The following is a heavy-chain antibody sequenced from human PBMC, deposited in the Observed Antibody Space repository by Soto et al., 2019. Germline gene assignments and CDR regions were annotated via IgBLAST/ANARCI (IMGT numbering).Heavy chain of an antibody. Sequence: GGSLRLSCAASGFTFSSYAMSWVRQAPGKGLEWVSAISGSGGSTYYADSVKGRFTISRDNSKNTLYLQMNSLRAEDTAVYYCARDSAGVRLLPNAAFDIWGQGTMVTVSS. CDR1: GFTFSSYA. CDR3: ARDSAGVRLLPNAAFDI. V-gene: IGHV3-23*01. CDR2: ISGSGGST. J-gene: IGHJ3*02. D-gene: IGHD3-22*01.